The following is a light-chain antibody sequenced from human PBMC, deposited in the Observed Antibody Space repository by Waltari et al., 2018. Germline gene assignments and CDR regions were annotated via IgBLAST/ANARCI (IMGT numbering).Light chain of an antibody. CDR2: RSN. V-gene: IGLV1-47*01. CDR1: SSNIGSNY. J-gene: IGLJ1*01. Sequence: QSVLTQPPSASGTPGQRVTISCSGRSSNIGSNYVCWYQQLPGAAPKLLIHRSNQRPSGVPDRFSGSKSGTSASLAISELRSEDEAVYYCAAWDDSLSRLVFGAGTTVTIL. CDR3: AAWDDSLSRLV.